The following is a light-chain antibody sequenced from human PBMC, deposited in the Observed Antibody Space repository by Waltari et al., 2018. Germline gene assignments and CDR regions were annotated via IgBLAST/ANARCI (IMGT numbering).Light chain of an antibody. J-gene: IGKJ1*01. CDR2: WTS. CDR1: QNVLYSSNNKNY. Sequence: DIVMTQSPGSLAVSLGERATINCKSSQNVLYSSNNKNYIAWYQQKSGQPPKFLIYWTSTRESGVPDRFSGSGSGTDFALTISSLQAEDVAVYYCQQYYTTPWTFGQGTKVEIK. V-gene: IGKV4-1*01. CDR3: QQYYTTPWT.